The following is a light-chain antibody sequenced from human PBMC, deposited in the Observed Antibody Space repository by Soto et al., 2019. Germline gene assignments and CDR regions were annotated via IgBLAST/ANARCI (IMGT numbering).Light chain of an antibody. CDR2: GAS. V-gene: IGKV3D-15*01. CDR1: QSVSSY. Sequence: EILLTQSPATLSLSPGERATLSCRASQSVSSYLAWYQQKPGQAPRLLIFGASNRATGIPARFSGSGSGTEFTPTISSLQSEDFAVYYCQQYNDWWTFGQGTKVDIK. CDR3: QQYNDWWT. J-gene: IGKJ1*01.